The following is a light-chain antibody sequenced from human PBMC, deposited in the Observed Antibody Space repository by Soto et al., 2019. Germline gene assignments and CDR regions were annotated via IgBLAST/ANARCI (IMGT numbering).Light chain of an antibody. CDR1: SGHSSYA. CDR3: QTWGTGIPWV. J-gene: IGLJ3*02. V-gene: IGLV4-69*01. Sequence: QSVLTQSPSASASLGASVKLTCTLSSGHSSYAIAWHQQQPEKGPRYLMKLNSDGSHSKGDGIPDRFSGSSSGAERYLTISSLQSEDEADYYCQTWGTGIPWVFGGGTKXTV. CDR2: LNSDGSH.